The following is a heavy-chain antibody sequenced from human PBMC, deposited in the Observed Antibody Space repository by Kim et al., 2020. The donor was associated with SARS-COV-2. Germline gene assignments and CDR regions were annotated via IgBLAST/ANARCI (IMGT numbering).Heavy chain of an antibody. J-gene: IGHJ6*02. CDR1: EFTFSNYW. V-gene: IGHV3-74*01. CDR2: IYSDGSNA. CDR3: AWDRGRSMAF. Sequence: GGSLRLSCTASEFTFSNYWMHWVRQAPGKGLVWVSHIYSDGSNANYADSVKGRFTISRDNAKNTLYLQMDSLRAEDTAVYYCAWDRGRSMAFWGQGTTVT.